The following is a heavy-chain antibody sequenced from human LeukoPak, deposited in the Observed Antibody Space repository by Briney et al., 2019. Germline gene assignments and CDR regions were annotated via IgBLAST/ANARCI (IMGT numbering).Heavy chain of an antibody. J-gene: IGHJ5*02. CDR1: GYTFTSYY. D-gene: IGHD1-1*01. Sequence: GASVKVSCKASGYTFTSYYMHWVRQAPGQGLEWMGIINPSGGSTSYAQKFQGRVTMTRDTSTSTVYMELSSLRSEDTAVYYCAREGNWNGGGAITYNWFDPWGQGTLATVSS. V-gene: IGHV1-46*01. CDR2: INPSGGST. CDR3: AREGNWNGGGAITYNWFDP.